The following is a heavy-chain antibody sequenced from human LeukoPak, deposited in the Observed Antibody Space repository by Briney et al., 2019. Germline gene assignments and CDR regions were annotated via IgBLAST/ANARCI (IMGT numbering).Heavy chain of an antibody. CDR3: AREEGPYVVSSTYCDY. Sequence: PGRCLRLPRAASGHPFSSYAMSWAPHPPGKGLEWVTGLRGRGGSTHYTDSAKGRFHDPRDNYKNTLYLQMNSLRAEDTAVYYCAREEGPYVVSSTYCDYGGQGTLVTVSP. J-gene: IGHJ4*02. CDR1: GHPFSSYA. V-gene: IGHV3-23*01. CDR2: LRGRGGST. D-gene: IGHD2-2*01.